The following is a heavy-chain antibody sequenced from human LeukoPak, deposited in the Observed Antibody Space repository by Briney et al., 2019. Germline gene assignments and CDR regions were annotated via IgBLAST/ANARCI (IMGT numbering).Heavy chain of an antibody. CDR3: GEFDY. V-gene: IGHV3-30*01. Sequence: PGRSLRLSCAASGFTFSRYAMHWVRQAPGKGLEWVALISYDGSEKYYADSVRGRFTISRDDSKNTLYLQMNSLRAEDTAVYYCGEFDYWGQGTPVTVSS. CDR2: ISYDGSEK. J-gene: IGHJ4*02. CDR1: GFTFSRYA.